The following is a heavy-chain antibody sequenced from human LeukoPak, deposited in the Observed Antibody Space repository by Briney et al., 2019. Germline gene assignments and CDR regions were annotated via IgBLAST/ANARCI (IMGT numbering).Heavy chain of an antibody. CDR1: GGSISSHY. D-gene: IGHD6-13*01. J-gene: IGHJ4*02. CDR3: ARVTAAALDY. V-gene: IGHV4-59*11. CDR2: IYYSGSN. Sequence: SETLSLTRTVSGGSISSHYWSWIRQPPGKGLEWIGYIYYSGSNNYHPSPKSRVTISVDTSKNQFSLKLSSVTAADTAVYYCARVTAAALDYWGQGTLVTVSS.